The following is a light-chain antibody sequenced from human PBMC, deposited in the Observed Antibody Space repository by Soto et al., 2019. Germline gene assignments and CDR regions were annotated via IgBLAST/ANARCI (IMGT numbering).Light chain of an antibody. CDR1: QSISSS. CDR2: AAS. V-gene: IGKV1-12*01. J-gene: IGKJ5*01. Sequence: DIQMTQSPSSVSASVGDRVTITCRACQSISSSLAWYQQKPGTVPKLLIYAASSLQSGVPSRFSGSGAGTEFTLSITSLQPEDFGTYYCQQGDSFPITFGQGTRLEIK. CDR3: QQGDSFPIT.